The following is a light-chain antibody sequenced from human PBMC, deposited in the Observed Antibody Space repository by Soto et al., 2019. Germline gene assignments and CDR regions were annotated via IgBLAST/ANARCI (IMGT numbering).Light chain of an antibody. CDR3: ETWDSNTHV. CDR2: LEGSGSY. CDR1: SGHSSYI. V-gene: IGLV4-60*03. Sequence: QPVLTQSSSASASLGSSVKLTCTLSSGHSSYIIAWHQQQPGKAPRYLMKLEGSGSYNMGSGVPDRFSGSSSGADRHLTISNLQSEDEADYYCETWDSNTHVFGTGTKVTVL. J-gene: IGLJ1*01.